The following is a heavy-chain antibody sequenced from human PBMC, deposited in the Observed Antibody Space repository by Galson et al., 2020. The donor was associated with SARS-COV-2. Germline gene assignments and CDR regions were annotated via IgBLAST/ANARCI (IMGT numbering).Heavy chain of an antibody. Sequence: GESLKISCAASGFTFSSYSMNWVRQAPGKGLEWVSSISSSSSYIYYADSVKGRFTISRDNAKNSLYLQMNSLRAEDTALYYCARAGLGYSSVVDVHATYWYFDLWGRGTLVTVSS. V-gene: IGHV3-21*01. D-gene: IGHD6-19*01. CDR3: ARAGLGYSSVVDVHATYWYFDL. J-gene: IGHJ2*01. CDR1: GFTFSSYS. CDR2: ISSSSSYI.